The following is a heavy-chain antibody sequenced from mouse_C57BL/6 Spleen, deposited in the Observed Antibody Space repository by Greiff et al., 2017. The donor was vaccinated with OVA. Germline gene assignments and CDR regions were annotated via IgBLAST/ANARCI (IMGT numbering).Heavy chain of an antibody. D-gene: IGHD2-5*01. CDR3: AIYGSNYPYAMDY. V-gene: IGHV1-74*01. CDR2: IHPSDSDT. J-gene: IGHJ4*01. CDR1: GYTFTSYW. Sequence: QVQLQQPGAELVKPGASVKVSCKASGYTFTSYWMHWVKQRPGQGLEWIGRIHPSDSDTNYNQKFKGKATLTVDKSSSTSYMQLSSLTSEYSAVYYCAIYGSNYPYAMDYWGQGTSVTVSS.